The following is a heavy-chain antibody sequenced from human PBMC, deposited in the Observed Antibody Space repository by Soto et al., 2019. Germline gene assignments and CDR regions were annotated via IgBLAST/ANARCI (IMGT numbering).Heavy chain of an antibody. CDR2: ISYDGSNK. CDR1: GFTFSSYG. D-gene: IGHD1-1*01. Sequence: GGSLRLSCAASGFTFSSYGMHWVRQAPGKGLEWVAVISYDGSNKYYADSVKGRFTISRDDSKNMLYLQMNSLRAEDTAVYYCVRCWGTGDGSNLGYNWFDPWGQGTLVTVSS. V-gene: IGHV3-30*03. J-gene: IGHJ5*02. CDR3: VRCWGTGDGSNLGYNWFDP.